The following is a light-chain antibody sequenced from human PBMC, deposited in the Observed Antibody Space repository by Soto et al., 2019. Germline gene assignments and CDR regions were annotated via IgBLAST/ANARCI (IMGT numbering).Light chain of an antibody. J-gene: IGKJ5*01. CDR1: ESVISDY. CDR2: ATS. CDR3: QQYSPPPL. V-gene: IGKV3-20*01. Sequence: EFVLTQSPGTLSLSPGETATLSCRASESVISDYSAWYQQKPGQAPRLLIYATSNRATCIPDRLSGSGSGTDFTPTISRRVPEDLALYYCQQYSPPPLFGQRTRLEMK.